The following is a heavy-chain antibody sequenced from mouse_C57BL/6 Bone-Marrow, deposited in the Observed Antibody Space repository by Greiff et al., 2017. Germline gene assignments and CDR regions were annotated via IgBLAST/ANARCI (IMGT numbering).Heavy chain of an antibody. CDR3: ARAAPPLLSSYAMDY. CDR1: GYTFTSYG. CDR2: IYPRSGNT. J-gene: IGHJ4*01. Sequence: VQLQQSGAELARPGASVKLSCKASGYTFTSYGISWVKQRTGQGLEWIGEIYPRSGNTYYNEKFKGKATLTADKSSSTAYMELRSLTSEASAVYFCARAAPPLLSSYAMDYWGQGTSVTVSS. V-gene: IGHV1-81*01.